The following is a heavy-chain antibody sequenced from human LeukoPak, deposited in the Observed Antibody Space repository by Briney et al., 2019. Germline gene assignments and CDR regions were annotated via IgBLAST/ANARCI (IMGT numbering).Heavy chain of an antibody. Sequence: SETLSLTCTVSGGSISSYYWSWIRQPPGKGLEGIGYIYYSGSTNYNPSLKSRVTISVDTSKNQFSLKLSSVTAADTAVYYCARWNYGSGSYIDYWGQGTLVTVSS. CDR3: ARWNYGSGSYIDY. D-gene: IGHD3-10*01. CDR1: GGSISSYY. J-gene: IGHJ4*02. V-gene: IGHV4-59*08. CDR2: IYYSGST.